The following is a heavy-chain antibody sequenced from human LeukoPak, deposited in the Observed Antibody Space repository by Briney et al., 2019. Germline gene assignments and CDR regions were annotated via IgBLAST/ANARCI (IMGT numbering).Heavy chain of an antibody. J-gene: IGHJ4*02. Sequence: GGSLRLSCAASGFTFSNYNMNWVRQAPGKGLEWVSYISSSGSMTYYADSVKGRFTISRDNAKNTLYLQMNSLRAEDTAVYYCAKKSPDSSGNPAYDWGQGTLVTVSS. CDR1: GFTFSNYN. D-gene: IGHD4-23*01. CDR3: AKKSPDSSGNPAYD. CDR2: ISSSGSMT. V-gene: IGHV3-48*01.